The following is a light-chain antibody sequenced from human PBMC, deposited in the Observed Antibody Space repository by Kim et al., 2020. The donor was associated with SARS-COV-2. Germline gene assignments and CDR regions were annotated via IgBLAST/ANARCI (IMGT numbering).Light chain of an antibody. CDR1: QSVSSN. Sequence: SPGERATLFCRASQSVSSNLAWYKQKPGQAPRFLIYGTVLRATDFPDRFIGSGSGTDFTLTISSLQSDDFAVYYCQQYYDWPPLTFGGGTKVDIK. CDR3: QQYYDWPPLT. CDR2: GTV. V-gene: IGKV3-15*01. J-gene: IGKJ4*01.